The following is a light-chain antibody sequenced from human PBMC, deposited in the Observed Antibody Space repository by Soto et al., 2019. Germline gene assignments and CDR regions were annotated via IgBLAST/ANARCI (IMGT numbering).Light chain of an antibody. CDR2: EVS. CDR3: SSYTFFNTLM. CDR1: SSDVGAYNY. V-gene: IGLV2-14*01. J-gene: IGLJ3*02. Sequence: QSALTQPASVSGSPGQSITLSCTGTSSDVGAYNYVSWYQQHPGKAPKLLIYEVSNRPSGVSNRFSGSKSDNTASLTISALQAEDEADYYCSSYTFFNTLMFGGGTTLTVL.